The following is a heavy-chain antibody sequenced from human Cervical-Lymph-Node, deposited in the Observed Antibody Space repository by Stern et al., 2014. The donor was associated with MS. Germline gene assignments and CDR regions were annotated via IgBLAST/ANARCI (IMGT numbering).Heavy chain of an antibody. D-gene: IGHD2-15*01. CDR3: ATRRGCSGGSCSSRSLDY. CDR2: INPKSDDK. CDR1: GYTFTAYN. V-gene: IGHV1-2*06. J-gene: IGHJ4*02. Sequence: VQLVQSGADVKKPGASVKVSWKASGYTFTAYNMHWLRQAPGQALAWMGRINPKSDDKNYARKFQDRGTMTRDTSISTVYMELSRLRSNDTAMYYCATRRGCSGGSCSSRSLDYWGQGTLVTVSS.